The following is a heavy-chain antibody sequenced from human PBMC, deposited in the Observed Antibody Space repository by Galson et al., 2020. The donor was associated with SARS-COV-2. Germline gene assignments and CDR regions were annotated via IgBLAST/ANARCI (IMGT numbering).Heavy chain of an antibody. CDR1: GFTFSSYA. J-gene: IGHJ6*03. V-gene: IGHV3-23*01. D-gene: IGHD6-13*01. CDR3: AKDPGIAAADPYYYYYYYMDV. Sequence: GESLKISCAASGFTFSSYAMSWVRQAPGKGLEWVSAISGSGGSTYYADSVKGRFTISRDNSKNTLYLQMNSLRADDTAVYYCAKDPGIAAADPYYYYYYYMDVWGKGTTVTVSS. CDR2: ISGSGGST.